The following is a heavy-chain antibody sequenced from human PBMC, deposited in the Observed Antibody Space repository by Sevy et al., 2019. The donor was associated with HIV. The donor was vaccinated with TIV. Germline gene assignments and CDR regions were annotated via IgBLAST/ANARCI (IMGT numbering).Heavy chain of an antibody. CDR3: ARARRVTTVYYYYGRDV. CDR1: GYSFTDYY. J-gene: IGHJ6*02. CDR2: INPKNDVK. Sequence: ASVKVSCKASGYSFTDYYMHWVRQAPGQGLEWMAWINPKNDVKNYAQKFQGRVTMTRDTSTSTAYMELTRLRSDDTAVYYCARARRVTTVYYYYGRDVWGQGTTVTVSS. D-gene: IGHD5-18*01. V-gene: IGHV1-2*02.